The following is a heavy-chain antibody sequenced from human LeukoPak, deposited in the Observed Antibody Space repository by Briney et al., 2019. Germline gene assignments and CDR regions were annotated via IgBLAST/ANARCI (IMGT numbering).Heavy chain of an antibody. CDR2: TYYRSKWYN. D-gene: IGHD6-19*01. CDR3: ARDLGNSGWYTFDY. CDR1: GDSVSSNNGA. Sequence: QTLSLTCAISGDSVSSNNGAWNWIRQSPSRGLEWLGRTYYRSKWYNDYAESMKGRITINPDTSKNQFSLQLNSVTPEDTAVQYCARDLGNSGWYTFDYWGQGTLVTVSS. V-gene: IGHV6-1*01. J-gene: IGHJ4*02.